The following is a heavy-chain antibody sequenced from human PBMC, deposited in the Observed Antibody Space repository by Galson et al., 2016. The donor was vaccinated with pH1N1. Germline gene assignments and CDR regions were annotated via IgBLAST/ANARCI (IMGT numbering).Heavy chain of an antibody. CDR1: GFSLSTNGVG. Sequence: PALVKPTQTLTLTCTFSGFSLSTNGVGVGWIRQPPGKALEWPALIYWDDDKRYSPSLKSRLTITKDTSKNQVVLTMTNMDPVDTAPYYCVHSGRGDYVGYVDYWGQGALVTVSS. D-gene: IGHD4-17*01. J-gene: IGHJ4*02. CDR3: VHSGRGDYVGYVDY. V-gene: IGHV2-5*02. CDR2: IYWDDDK.